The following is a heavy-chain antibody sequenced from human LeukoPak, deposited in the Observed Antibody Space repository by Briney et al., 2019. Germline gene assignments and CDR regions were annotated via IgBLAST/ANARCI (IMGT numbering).Heavy chain of an antibody. CDR1: GFTFSSYW. V-gene: IGHV3-74*01. CDR3: ARGTRRGYSGYGDADAFDI. Sequence: PGGSLRLSCAASGFTFSSYWMHWVRQAPGKGLVWVPRINSDGSSTSYADSVKGRLTISRDNAKNTLYLQMNSLRAEDTAVYYCARGTRRGYSGYGDADAFDIWGQGTMVTVSS. D-gene: IGHD5-12*01. J-gene: IGHJ3*02. CDR2: INSDGSST.